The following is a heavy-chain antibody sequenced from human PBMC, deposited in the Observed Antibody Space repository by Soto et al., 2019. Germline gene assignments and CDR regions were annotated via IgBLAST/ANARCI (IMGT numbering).Heavy chain of an antibody. V-gene: IGHV3-21*01. CDR3: ARDQPGYSYGYGLGY. CDR1: GFTFSSYS. J-gene: IGHJ4*02. D-gene: IGHD5-18*01. CDR2: ISSSSSYI. Sequence: EVQLVESEGGLVKPGGSLRLSCADSGFTFSSYSMNWVRQAPGKGLEWVSSISSSSSYIYYADSVKGRFTISRDNAKNSLYLQMNSLRAEDTAVYYCARDQPGYSYGYGLGYWGQGTLVTVSS.